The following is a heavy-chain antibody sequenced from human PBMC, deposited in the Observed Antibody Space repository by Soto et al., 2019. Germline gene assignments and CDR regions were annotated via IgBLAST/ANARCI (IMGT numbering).Heavy chain of an antibody. V-gene: IGHV3-13*01. CDR1: GFTFSSYD. CDR2: IGTAGDT. Sequence: GGSLRLSCAASGFTFSSYDMRWVRQATGKGLEWVSAIGTAGDTYYPGSVKGRFTISRENAKNSLYLQMNSLRAEDTAVYYCARATSIVVVPAVDYGMDVWGQGTTVTVSS. D-gene: IGHD2-2*01. CDR3: ARATSIVVVPAVDYGMDV. J-gene: IGHJ6*02.